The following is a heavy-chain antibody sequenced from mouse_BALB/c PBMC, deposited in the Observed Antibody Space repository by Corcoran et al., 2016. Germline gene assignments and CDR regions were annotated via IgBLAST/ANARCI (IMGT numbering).Heavy chain of an antibody. CDR1: GFNIKDTY. J-gene: IGHJ2*01. V-gene: IGHV14-3*02. CDR3: AITTATYYVDY. D-gene: IGHD1-2*01. Sequence: EVQLQQSGAELVKPEASVKLSCTASGFNIKDTYMHWVKQRPEQGLEWIGRIDPANGNTKYDPKFQGKATITADTSSNTAYLQLSSLTSEDTAVYYCAITTATYYVDYWGQGTTLTVSS. CDR2: IDPANGNT.